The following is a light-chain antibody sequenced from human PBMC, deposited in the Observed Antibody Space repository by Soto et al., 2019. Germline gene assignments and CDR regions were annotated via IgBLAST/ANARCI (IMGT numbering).Light chain of an antibody. CDR3: MQRTRFPIT. J-gene: IGKJ4*01. CDR1: QSLLYSDDGITY. V-gene: IGKV2-40*01. Sequence: DIVMTQSPVSLPVTPGEPASISCRSSQSLLYSDDGITYLDWYLQKPGQSPQVLIYTVSYRASGVPDRFSGSGSRTDFTLNISRVEAEDVGVFYCMQRTRFPITFGGGTKVDI. CDR2: TVS.